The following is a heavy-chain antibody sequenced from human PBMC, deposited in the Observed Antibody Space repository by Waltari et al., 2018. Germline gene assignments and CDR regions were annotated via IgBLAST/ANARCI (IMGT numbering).Heavy chain of an antibody. D-gene: IGHD1-1*01. J-gene: IGHJ4*02. CDR2: IYHSGST. CDR1: GYSISRGYY. V-gene: IGHV4-38-2*01. CDR3: ARNGPREDQRYYFDY. Sequence: QVQLQESGPGLVKPSETLSLTCAVSGYSISRGYYWGWIRPPPGKGLEWIGSIYHSGSTYYNPSLKSRVTISVDTSKNQFSLKLSSVTAADTAVYYCARNGPREDQRYYFDYWGQGTLVTVSS.